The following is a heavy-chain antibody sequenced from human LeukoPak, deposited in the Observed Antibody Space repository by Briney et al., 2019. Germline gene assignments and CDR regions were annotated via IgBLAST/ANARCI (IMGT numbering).Heavy chain of an antibody. CDR1: GFTFSDFG. J-gene: IGHJ3*02. V-gene: IGHV3-23*01. Sequence: PGGSLRLSCAAAGFTFSDFGKNWVRQAPGKGLEWVSGISGSGISTYYADSVKGRFTISRDNSKNTLYLQMNSLRVEDTAVYYCVKSWNYYDSSGDDALDIWGQGTMVTVSS. CDR3: VKSWNYYDSSGDDALDI. D-gene: IGHD3-22*01. CDR2: ISGSGIST.